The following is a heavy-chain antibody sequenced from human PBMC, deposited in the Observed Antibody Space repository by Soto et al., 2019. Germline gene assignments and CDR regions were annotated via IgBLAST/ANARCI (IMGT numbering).Heavy chain of an antibody. Sequence: SETLSLTCAVYGGSFSGYYWSWIRQPPGKGLEWVGEINHSGSTNYNPSLKSRVTISVDTSKNQFSLKLSSVTAADTAVYYCARGREYYDILTGYYHTFDYWGQGTLVTVPS. D-gene: IGHD3-9*01. J-gene: IGHJ4*02. V-gene: IGHV4-34*01. CDR1: GGSFSGYY. CDR2: INHSGST. CDR3: ARGREYYDILTGYYHTFDY.